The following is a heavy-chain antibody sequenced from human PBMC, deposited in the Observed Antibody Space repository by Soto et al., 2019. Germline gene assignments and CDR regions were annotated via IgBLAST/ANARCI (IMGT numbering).Heavy chain of an antibody. J-gene: IGHJ5*02. Sequence: ASVKVSCKASGYTFTSYGISWVRQAPGQGLEWMGWISTYSGNTGYAQKFQGRVTMTRNTSISTAYMELSSLRSEDTAVYYCARDYSHLPDDNWFDPWGQGTLVTVSS. V-gene: IGHV1-8*02. CDR3: ARDYSHLPDDNWFDP. D-gene: IGHD1-26*01. CDR2: ISTYSGNT. CDR1: GYTFTSYG.